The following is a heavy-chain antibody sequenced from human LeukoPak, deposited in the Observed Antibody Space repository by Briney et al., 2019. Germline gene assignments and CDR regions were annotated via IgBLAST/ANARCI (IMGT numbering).Heavy chain of an antibody. Sequence: ASVKVSCKASGYTFTSYDINWVRQATGQGLEWMGWMNPNSGNTGYAQKFQGRVTMTRNTSISTAYMELSSLRSEDTAVYYCARALYCSGGSCYPTGGFWGQGTLATVSS. D-gene: IGHD2-15*01. CDR3: ARALYCSGGSCYPTGGF. V-gene: IGHV1-8*01. CDR2: MNPNSGNT. CDR1: GYTFTSYD. J-gene: IGHJ4*02.